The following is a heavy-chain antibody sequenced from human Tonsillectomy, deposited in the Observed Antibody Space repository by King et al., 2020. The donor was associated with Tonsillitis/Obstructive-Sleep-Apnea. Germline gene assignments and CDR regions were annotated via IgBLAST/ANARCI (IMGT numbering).Heavy chain of an antibody. Sequence: VQLVESGAEVKKPGSSVKVSCKASGGTFSSYAISWVRQAPGQGLEWMGRIIPILGIANYAQKFQGRVTINADKSTSTAYMELSSLRCEDMAVYYCASGPRGGPFDYWGQGTLVTVSS. D-gene: IGHD3-16*01. CDR3: ASGPRGGPFDY. CDR2: IIPILGIA. CDR1: GGTFSSYA. J-gene: IGHJ4*02. V-gene: IGHV1-69*09.